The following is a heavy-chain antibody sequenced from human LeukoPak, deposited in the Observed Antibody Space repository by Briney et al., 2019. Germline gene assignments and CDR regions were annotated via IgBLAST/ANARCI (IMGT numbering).Heavy chain of an antibody. CDR2: INHSGST. D-gene: IGHD4-17*01. CDR1: GGSFSGYY. J-gene: IGHJ4*02. CDR3: ARAHDYGDYVGLGSAGWDDY. Sequence: SETLSLTCAVYGGSFSGYYWSWIRQPPGKGLEWIGEINHSGSTKYNPSLKSRVTISVDTSKNQFSLKLTSVTAADTAVYYCARAHDYGDYVGLGSAGWDDYWGQGTLVTVSS. V-gene: IGHV4-34*01.